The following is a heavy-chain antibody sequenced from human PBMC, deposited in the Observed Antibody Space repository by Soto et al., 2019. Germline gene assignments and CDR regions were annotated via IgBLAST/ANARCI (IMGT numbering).Heavy chain of an antibody. CDR2: IYYSGST. V-gene: IGHV4-39*01. CDR3: ARLTGSSSWYSSGGRYYYGMDV. J-gene: IGHJ6*02. Sequence: SETLSLTCTVSGGSISSSSYYWGWIRQPPGKGLEWIGSIYYSGSTYYNPSLKSRVTISVDTSKNQFSLKLSSVTAADTAVYYCARLTGSSSWYSSGGRYYYGMDVWGQGTTVTVSS. D-gene: IGHD6-13*01. CDR1: GGSISSSSYY.